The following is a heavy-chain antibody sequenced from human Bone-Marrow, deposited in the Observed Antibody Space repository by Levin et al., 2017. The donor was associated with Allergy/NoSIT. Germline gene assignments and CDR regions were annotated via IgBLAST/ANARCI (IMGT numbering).Heavy chain of an antibody. D-gene: IGHD6-19*01. J-gene: IGHJ6*04. CDR2: IKSKADGGTT. CDR1: GFTFSNSW. V-gene: IGHV3-15*01. CDR3: TNQAGYSSITLVDV. Sequence: GESLKISCAASGFTFSNSWMSWVRQAPGKGLEWVGRIKSKADGGTTDYAAPVKGRFTISRDDSTNTLYLQMNSLKPEDTAVYFCTNQAGYSSITLVDVWGKGTTVTVSS.